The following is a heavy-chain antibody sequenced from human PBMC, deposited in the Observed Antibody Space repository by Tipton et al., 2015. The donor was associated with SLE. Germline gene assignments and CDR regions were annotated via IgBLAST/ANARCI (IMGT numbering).Heavy chain of an antibody. V-gene: IGHV4-4*08. CDR1: GGSISSYY. CDR3: ARDKEGYSSSWYYFDY. J-gene: IGHJ4*02. Sequence: TLSLTCTVSGGSISSYYWSWIRQPPGKGLEWIVYIYNSGSTNYNPSLKSRVTISVDTSKNQFSLKLSSVTAADTAVYYCARDKEGYSSSWYYFDYWGQGTLVTVSS. D-gene: IGHD6-13*01. CDR2: IYNSGST.